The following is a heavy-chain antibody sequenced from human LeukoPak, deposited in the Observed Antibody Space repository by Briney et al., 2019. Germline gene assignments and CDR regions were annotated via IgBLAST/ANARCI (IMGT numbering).Heavy chain of an antibody. J-gene: IGHJ3*02. CDR2: IYYSGST. Sequence: SETLSLTCTVSGGSISSYYWSWIRQPPGKGLEWIGYIYYSGSTNYNPSLKSRVTISVDTSKNQFSLKLSSVTAADTAVYYCARHRSYCSGGSCYSFLGAFDIWGQGTMVTVSS. CDR1: GGSISSYY. CDR3: ARHRSYCSGGSCYSFLGAFDI. V-gene: IGHV4-59*08. D-gene: IGHD2-15*01.